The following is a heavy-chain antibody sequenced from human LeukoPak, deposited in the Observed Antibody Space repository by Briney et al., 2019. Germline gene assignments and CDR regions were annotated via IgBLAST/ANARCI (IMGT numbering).Heavy chain of an antibody. CDR2: ISWNSGYI. D-gene: IGHD5-12*01. Sequence: GGSLRLSCAASGLTFDDFAFHWVRQVPGKGLEWVSAISWNSGYISYADSVKGRFTISRDNAMNALYLQMTNLRPEDTALYYCAKDGVVSGYGPLDIWGQGTMLTVSS. CDR1: GLTFDDFA. J-gene: IGHJ3*02. V-gene: IGHV3-9*01. CDR3: AKDGVVSGYGPLDI.